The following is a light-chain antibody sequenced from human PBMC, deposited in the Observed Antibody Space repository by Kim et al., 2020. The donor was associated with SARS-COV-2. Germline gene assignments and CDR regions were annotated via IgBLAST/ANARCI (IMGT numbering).Light chain of an antibody. CDR1: QSISSY. CDR3: KQRYSTPHT. J-gene: IGKJ2*01. V-gene: IGKV1-39*01. CDR2: AAS. Sequence: DIQMTQSPSSLSASVGDRVTITCRASQSISSYLNWYQQKPGKAPKLLIYAASSLQSGVPSRFSGSGSGTDFTLTISSLQPEDFATYYCKQRYSTPHTFGQGNKLEI.